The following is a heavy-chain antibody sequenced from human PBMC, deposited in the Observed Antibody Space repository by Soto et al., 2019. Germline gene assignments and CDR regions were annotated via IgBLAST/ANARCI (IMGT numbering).Heavy chain of an antibody. D-gene: IGHD1-26*01. Sequence: EVQLVESGGGLAQPGWSRRLSCAASGFNFDDHAMHWVRQTPGKGLEWVSGISWNSVTINYADSIKGRFTISSDNAKRTLYLKMNNLRPADTAMYFCVRSSGSQPRAGWFDPWGQGTLVTVS. J-gene: IGHJ5*02. CDR2: ISWNSVTI. CDR3: VRSSGSQPRAGWFDP. CDR1: GFNFDDHA. V-gene: IGHV3-9*01.